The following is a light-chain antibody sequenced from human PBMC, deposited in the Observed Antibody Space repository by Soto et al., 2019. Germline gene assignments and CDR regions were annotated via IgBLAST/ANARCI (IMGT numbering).Light chain of an antibody. CDR2: AAS. J-gene: IGKJ4*01. CDR1: QGISSY. CDR3: QQYNDWTS. Sequence: AIRMTQSPSSLSASTGDRVTITCRASQGISSYLAWYQQKPGKAPNLLIYAASTLQSGVPSRFSGSGSGTDFTLTITCLQSEDFAVYYCQQYNDWTSFGGGTKVDIK. V-gene: IGKV1-8*01.